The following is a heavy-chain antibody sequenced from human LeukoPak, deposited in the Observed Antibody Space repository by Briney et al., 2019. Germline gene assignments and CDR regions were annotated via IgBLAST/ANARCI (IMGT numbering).Heavy chain of an antibody. D-gene: IGHD3-3*01. CDR1: GFTFSSYA. V-gene: IGHV3-23*01. J-gene: IGHJ4*02. Sequence: PGGSLRLSCAVSGFTFSSYAMTWVRQAPGTGLEWVSSISGSGGSTYYADSVKGRFTISRDHPKNTLYLQMNSLRVEDTAIYYCAKALLEGYYYDFWGQGTLVTVSS. CDR2: ISGSGGST. CDR3: AKALLEGYYYDF.